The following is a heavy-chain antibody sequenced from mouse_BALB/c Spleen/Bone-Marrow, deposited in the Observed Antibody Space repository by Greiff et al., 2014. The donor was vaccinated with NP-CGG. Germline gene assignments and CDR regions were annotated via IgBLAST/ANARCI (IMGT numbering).Heavy chain of an antibody. V-gene: IGHV1S41*01. CDR3: ARERYGYDGWYFDV. CDR1: GYTFTNYW. D-gene: IGHD2-2*01. Sequence: DLVNPEASFKLSFKTSGYTFTNYWINWIKQRPGQGLEWLGRIAPGSGSTYYNEMFKVKAPLTVDTSSSTAYIQLSSLSSEDSAVYFCARERYGYDGWYFDVWGAGTTVTVSS. J-gene: IGHJ1*01. CDR2: IAPGSGST.